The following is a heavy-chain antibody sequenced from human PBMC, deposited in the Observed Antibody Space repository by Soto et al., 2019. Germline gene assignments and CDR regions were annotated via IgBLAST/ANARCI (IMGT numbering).Heavy chain of an antibody. D-gene: IGHD6-19*01. CDR1: GFTFSSYA. CDR3: ASRSSGWYFDY. CDR2: ISGSGGST. V-gene: IGHV3-23*01. J-gene: IGHJ4*02. Sequence: EVQLLESGGGLVQPGGSLRLSCAASGFTFSSYAMSWVRQAPGKGLEWVSIISGSGGSTYYADSVKGRFTISRDNSKNTLDLQMNSLRADDTAVYYCASRSSGWYFDYWGQGTLVTVSS.